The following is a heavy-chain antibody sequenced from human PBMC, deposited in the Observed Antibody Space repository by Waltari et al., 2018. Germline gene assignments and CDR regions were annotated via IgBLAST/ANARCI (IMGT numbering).Heavy chain of an antibody. Sequence: VQLVESGGGVRRAGEWLGRHCVDAGFTLMRYVSHWVRQAPGRGLEWLSMISYDGRNKYYADSEKGRFTISRDNSKSTVFLQMNSLSPEDTAVYYCAKDHYGSGSYSTGMDVWGQGTTVTVSS. V-gene: IGHV3-30*18. D-gene: IGHD3-10*01. CDR2: ISYDGRNK. CDR1: GFTLMRYV. CDR3: AKDHYGSGSYSTGMDV. J-gene: IGHJ6*02.